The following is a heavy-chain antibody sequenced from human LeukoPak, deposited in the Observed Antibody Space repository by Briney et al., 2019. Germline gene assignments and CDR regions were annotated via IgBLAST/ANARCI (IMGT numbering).Heavy chain of an antibody. Sequence: PGGSLRLSCAASGFTFDDFGMTWVRQAPGQGLEWVSGINWNGADTGYGDSVKGRFTISRDNAKNSLYLQMNSLRAGDTAFYYCARDSIGSRYFDFWGQGTLVTVSS. V-gene: IGHV3-20*04. CDR2: INWNGADT. D-gene: IGHD2/OR15-2a*01. CDR1: GFTFDDFG. J-gene: IGHJ4*02. CDR3: ARDSIGSRYFDF.